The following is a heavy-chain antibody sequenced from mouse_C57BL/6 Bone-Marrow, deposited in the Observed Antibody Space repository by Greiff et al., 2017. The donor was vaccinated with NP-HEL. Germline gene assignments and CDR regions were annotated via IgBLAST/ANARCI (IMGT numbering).Heavy chain of an antibody. CDR1: GFNIKDDY. J-gene: IGHJ3*01. V-gene: IGHV14-4*01. Sequence: VQLQQSGAELVRPGASVKLSCTASGFNIKDDYMHWVKQRPEQGLEWIGWIDPENGDTEYASKFQGKATITADTSSNTAYLQLSSLTSEDTAVDYCSAWGLRHGAWFAYWGQGTLVTVSA. D-gene: IGHD2-4*01. CDR3: SAWGLRHGAWFAY. CDR2: IDPENGDT.